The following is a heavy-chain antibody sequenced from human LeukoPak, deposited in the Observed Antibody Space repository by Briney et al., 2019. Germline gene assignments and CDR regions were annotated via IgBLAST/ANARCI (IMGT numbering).Heavy chain of an antibody. J-gene: IGHJ4*02. CDR1: GYTLTELS. Sequence: ASVKVSCKVSGYTLTELSMHWVRQAPGKGLEWMGGFDPEDSETIYAQKFQGRVTMTEDTSTDTAYMELSSLRSEDTAVYYCATGYCSSTSCPRNWGQGTLVTVSS. CDR2: FDPEDSET. V-gene: IGHV1-24*01. D-gene: IGHD2-2*01. CDR3: ATGYCSSTSCPRN.